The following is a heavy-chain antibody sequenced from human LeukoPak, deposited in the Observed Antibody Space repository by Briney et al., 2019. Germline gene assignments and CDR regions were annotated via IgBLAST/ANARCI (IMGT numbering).Heavy chain of an antibody. CDR3: AKKGGFMVRGVPFDY. V-gene: IGHV3-23*01. J-gene: IGHJ4*02. Sequence: GGSLRLSCAASGFTFSSYAMSWLRQAPGKGLEWVSAISGSGGSTYYADSGKGRFTISRDNSKNTLYLQRNSLRAEDTAVYYCAKKGGFMVRGVPFDYWGQGTLVTVSS. CDR1: GFTFSSYA. D-gene: IGHD3-10*01. CDR2: ISGSGGST.